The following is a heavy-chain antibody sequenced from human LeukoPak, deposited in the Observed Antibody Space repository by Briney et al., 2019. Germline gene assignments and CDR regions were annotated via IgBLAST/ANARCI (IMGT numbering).Heavy chain of an antibody. V-gene: IGHV3-30-3*01. J-gene: IGHJ6*04. Sequence: GRSLRLSCAASGFTFSSYSMHWVRHAPGRGREWVAVISYDGSNKYYAGSVKGRLTISRDNSKNTMYLQMNSQRAEDTALYYCARDGLYYGGGIAAAGRRDYYYYGMDVWGEGATVTLSS. CDR3: ARDGLYYGGGIAAAGRRDYYYYGMDV. CDR2: ISYDGSNK. CDR1: GFTFSSYS. D-gene: IGHD6-13*01.